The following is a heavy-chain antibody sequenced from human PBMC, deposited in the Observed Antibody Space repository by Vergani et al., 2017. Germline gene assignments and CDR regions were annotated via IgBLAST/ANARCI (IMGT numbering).Heavy chain of an antibody. CDR2: TWYAGNNK. D-gene: IGHD1-14*01. CDR1: GFTFNQYG. Sequence: VQLVESGGGVVQPGRSLRLSCAASGFTFNQYGMHWVRQAPGKGLEWVAVTWYAGNNKQYADSVKGRFTISRDNSKSTMYLQMNSLRDEDTGVYYCARDLRLLYNRFDPWGQGTLVTVSS. J-gene: IGHJ5*02. V-gene: IGHV3-33*01. CDR3: ARDLRLLYNRFDP.